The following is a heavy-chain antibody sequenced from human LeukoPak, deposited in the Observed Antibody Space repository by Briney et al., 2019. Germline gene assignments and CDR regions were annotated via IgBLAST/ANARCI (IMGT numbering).Heavy chain of an antibody. V-gene: IGHV3-23*01. J-gene: IGHJ4*02. Sequence: GGSLRLSCAASGFTFSNSPMTWVRQAPGKGLEWVSTIRTVITTTSYAVSVKGRFTISRDNSKNTLHLQMNSLRAEDTAVYYCATYNYGSGRLHADWGEGTLVTVSS. D-gene: IGHD3-10*01. CDR2: IRTVITTT. CDR3: ATYNYGSGRLHAD. CDR1: GFTFSNSP.